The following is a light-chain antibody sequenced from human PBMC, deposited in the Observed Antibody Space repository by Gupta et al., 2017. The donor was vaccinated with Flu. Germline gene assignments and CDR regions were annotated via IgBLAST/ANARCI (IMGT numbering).Light chain of an antibody. V-gene: IGKV1-5*03. CDR3: QQYNSYSPYS. Sequence: DIQMTQSPSTLSTSVGDRVTITCRASQIIDTWLAWYQQKSGKAPKLLIYKASSLESGVPSRFSGSGSGTEFTLTISSLQPDDFATYYCQQYNSYSPYSFGQGTKLEI. CDR1: QIIDTW. J-gene: IGKJ2*03. CDR2: KAS.